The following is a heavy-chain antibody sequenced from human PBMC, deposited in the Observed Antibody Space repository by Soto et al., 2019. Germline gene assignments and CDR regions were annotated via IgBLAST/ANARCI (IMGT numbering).Heavy chain of an antibody. CDR3: TTVVPPKSYYDFWSGYYKDYYYMDV. Sequence: GGSLRLSCAASGFTFSNAWMSWVRQAPGKGLEWVGRIKSKTDGGTTDYAAPVKGRFTISRDDSKNTLYLQMNSLKTEDTAVYYCTTVVPPKSYYDFWSGYYKDYYYMDVWGKGTTVTVSS. J-gene: IGHJ6*03. V-gene: IGHV3-15*01. D-gene: IGHD3-3*01. CDR1: GFTFSNAW. CDR2: IKSKTDGGTT.